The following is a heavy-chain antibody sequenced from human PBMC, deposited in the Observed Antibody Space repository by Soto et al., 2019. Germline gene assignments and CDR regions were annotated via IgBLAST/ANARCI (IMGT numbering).Heavy chain of an antibody. V-gene: IGHV1-69*01. J-gene: IGHJ6*02. CDR1: GGTFSSYA. D-gene: IGHD4-17*01. CDR2: IIPIFGTA. CDR3: ARDLENYGGNSEPSYYYYGMDV. Sequence: QVQLVQSGAEVKKPGSSVKVSCKASGGTFSSYAISWVRQAPGQGLEWMGGIIPIFGTANYAQKFQGRVTITADESTSTAYMERSSLRSEDTAVYYCARDLENYGGNSEPSYYYYGMDVWGQGTTVTVSS.